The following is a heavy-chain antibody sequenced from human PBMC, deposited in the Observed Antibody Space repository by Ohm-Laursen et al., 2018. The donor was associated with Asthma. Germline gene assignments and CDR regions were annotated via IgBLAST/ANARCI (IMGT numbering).Heavy chain of an antibody. D-gene: IGHD3-3*01. V-gene: IGHV3-30*18. J-gene: IGHJ4*02. Sequence: SLRLSCAASGFTFSSYGMHWVRQAPGKGPEWVAVVSNDGGNQYYVDSVKGRFTISRDNSKNTLYLQMNNMRAEDTAVYYCAKDLYDFWSGYLKSAFDYWGQGTLVTVSS. CDR3: AKDLYDFWSGYLKSAFDY. CDR1: GFTFSSYG. CDR2: VSNDGGNQ.